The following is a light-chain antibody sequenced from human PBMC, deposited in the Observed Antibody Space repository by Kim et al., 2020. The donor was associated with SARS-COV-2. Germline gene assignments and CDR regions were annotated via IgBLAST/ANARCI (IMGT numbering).Light chain of an antibody. J-gene: IGKJ4*01. Sequence: DTVLTQFPATLSLSPGERATLSCRASQSVSTYLAWYQHKPGQPPRLLIHDASNRATGIPPRFSGSGSGTDFTLTISSLEPEDFAISYCQPRSNWPPTFGEGTKVEI. CDR3: QPRSNWPPT. CDR1: QSVSTY. V-gene: IGKV3-11*01. CDR2: DAS.